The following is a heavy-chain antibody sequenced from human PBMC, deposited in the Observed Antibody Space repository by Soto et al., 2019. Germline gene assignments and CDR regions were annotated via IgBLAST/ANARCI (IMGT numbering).Heavy chain of an antibody. J-gene: IGHJ5*01. V-gene: IGHV4-39*01. D-gene: IGHD3-10*01. Sequence: SETLSLTCTVSGGSISRSSYYWGWIRQPPRKGLEWIGSIYFSGSTYYNRSLKSRVTISVDTSKNQFSLKLSSVTAADTAVYYCAARKYYSGPGSYSWFASCGQGTRVIVAS. CDR3: AARKYYSGPGSYSWFAS. CDR1: GGSISRSSYY. CDR2: IYFSGST.